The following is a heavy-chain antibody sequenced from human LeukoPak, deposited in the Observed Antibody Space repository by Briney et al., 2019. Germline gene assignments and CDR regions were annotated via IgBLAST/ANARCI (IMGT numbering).Heavy chain of an antibody. J-gene: IGHJ4*02. Sequence: ASVKVSCKASGYTFTSYYMHWVRQAPGEGLEWMGIINPTGGSTSYAQKFQGRVTMTRDTSTSTVYMELSSLRSEDTAVYYCARGYLGATLFSSIDYWGQGTLVTVSS. CDR1: GYTFTSYY. V-gene: IGHV1-46*01. CDR2: INPTGGST. CDR3: ARGYLGATLFSSIDY. D-gene: IGHD1-26*01.